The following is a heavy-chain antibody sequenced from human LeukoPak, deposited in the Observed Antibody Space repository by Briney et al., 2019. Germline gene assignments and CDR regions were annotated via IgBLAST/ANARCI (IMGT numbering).Heavy chain of an antibody. Sequence: ASVKVSCKASGYTFTSYAMHWVRQAPGQRLEWMGWINTGNGNTKYSQEFQGRVTITRDTSASTAYMELRSLRSDDTAVYYCARDLIMYGSESYFDDTFDIWGQGTKVTVSS. J-gene: IGHJ3*02. V-gene: IGHV1-3*04. CDR1: GYTFTSYA. CDR2: INTGNGNT. D-gene: IGHD3-10*01. CDR3: ARDLIMYGSESYFDDTFDI.